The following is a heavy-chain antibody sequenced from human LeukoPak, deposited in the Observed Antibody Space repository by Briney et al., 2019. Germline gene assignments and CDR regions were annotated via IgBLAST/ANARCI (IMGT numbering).Heavy chain of an antibody. CDR1: GFTFSSYG. CDR2: IRFDGNEN. J-gene: IGHJ6*02. D-gene: IGHD6-19*01. CDR3: ANAIAVAGFYYYYGMDV. V-gene: IGHV3-30*02. Sequence: GGSLRLSCAASGFTFSSYGMHWVRQAPGKGLEWVAFIRFDGNENYYADSVKGRFTISRDNSKNTLYLQMNSLRADDTAIYYCANAIAVAGFYYYYGMDVWGQGTTVTVSS.